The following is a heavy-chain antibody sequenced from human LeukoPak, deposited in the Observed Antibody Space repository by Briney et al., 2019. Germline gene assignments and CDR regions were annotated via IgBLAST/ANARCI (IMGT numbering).Heavy chain of an antibody. CDR3: ARFGYCSSISCYAV. J-gene: IGHJ4*02. Sequence: GGSLRLSCAASGFTFSSYTMKWVRQAPGKGLEWVSSISASGNYIYYADSVKGRFTISRDSAKSSLYLQMNSLRAEDTAVYYCARFGYCSSISCYAVWSQGTLVTVSP. V-gene: IGHV3-21*01. D-gene: IGHD2-2*01. CDR1: GFTFSSYT. CDR2: ISASGNYI.